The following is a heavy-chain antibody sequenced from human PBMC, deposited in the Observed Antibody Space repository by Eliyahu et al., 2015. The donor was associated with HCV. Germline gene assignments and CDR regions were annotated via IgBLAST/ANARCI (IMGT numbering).Heavy chain of an antibody. J-gene: IGHJ4*02. D-gene: IGHD6-13*01. CDR2: INHSGST. CDR1: GXSFSGYY. CDR3: ARLSIAAAGKVY. V-gene: IGHV4-34*01. Sequence: QVQLQQWGAGLLKPSETLSLTCAVYGXSFSGYYWSWIRQPPGKGLEWIGEINHSGSTNYNPSLKSRVTISVDTSKNQFSLKLSSVTAADTAVYYCARLSIAAAGKVYWGQGTLVTVSS.